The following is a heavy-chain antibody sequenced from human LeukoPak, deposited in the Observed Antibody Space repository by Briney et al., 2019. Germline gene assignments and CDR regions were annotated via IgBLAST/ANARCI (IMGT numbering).Heavy chain of an antibody. J-gene: IGHJ4*02. D-gene: IGHD5-18*01. Sequence: PSETLSLTCTVSGGSISSSSYYWGWIRQPPGKGLEWIGSIYYSGSTYYNPSLKGRATISVDVSKNQFSLKLSAVTAADTAVYYCARDTAGFDYWGQGTLVTVSS. CDR2: IYYSGST. V-gene: IGHV4-39*02. CDR3: ARDTAGFDY. CDR1: GGSISSSSYY.